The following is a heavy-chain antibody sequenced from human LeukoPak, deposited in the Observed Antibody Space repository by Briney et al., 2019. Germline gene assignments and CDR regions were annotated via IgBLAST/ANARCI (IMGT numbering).Heavy chain of an antibody. CDR2: INHSGST. Sequence: PSETLSLTCAVYGGSFSGYYWSWIRQPPGKGLEWIGEINHSGSTNYNPSLESRVTISVDTSKNQFSLRLSSVTAADTAVYYCARITIFPPVYYYYGMDVWGQGTTVTVSS. CDR1: GGSFSGYY. J-gene: IGHJ6*02. V-gene: IGHV4-34*01. D-gene: IGHD3-9*01. CDR3: ARITIFPPVYYYYGMDV.